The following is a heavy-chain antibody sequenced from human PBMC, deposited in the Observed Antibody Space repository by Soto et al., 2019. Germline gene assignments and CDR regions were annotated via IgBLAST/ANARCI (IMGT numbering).Heavy chain of an antibody. CDR3: ARAPKYYFDY. V-gene: IGHV4-30-4*01. CDR1: GGSISSGDCY. CDR2: IYYSGST. Sequence: SETLSLTCTVSGGSISSGDCYWSWIRQPPGKGLEWIGYIYYSGSTYYNPSPKSRVTISVDTSKNQFSLKLSSVTAADTAVYYCARAPKYYFDYWGQGTLVTVSS. J-gene: IGHJ4*02.